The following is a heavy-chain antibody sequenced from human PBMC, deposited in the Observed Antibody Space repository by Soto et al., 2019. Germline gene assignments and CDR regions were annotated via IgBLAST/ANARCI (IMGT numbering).Heavy chain of an antibody. CDR3: ARPGGLGYCSSTSCYGAFDI. D-gene: IGHD2-2*01. J-gene: IGHJ3*02. V-gene: IGHV3-48*01. CDR1: GFTFSSYS. CDR2: ISSSSSTI. Sequence: GGSLRLSCAASGFTFSSYSMNWVRQAPGKGLEWVSYISSSSSTIYYADSVKGRFTISRDNAKNSLYLQMNSLRAEDTAVYYCARPGGLGYCSSTSCYGAFDIWGQGTMVTVSS.